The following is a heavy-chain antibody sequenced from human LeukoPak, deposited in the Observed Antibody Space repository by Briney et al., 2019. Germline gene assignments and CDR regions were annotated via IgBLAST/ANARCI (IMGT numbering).Heavy chain of an antibody. J-gene: IGHJ4*02. D-gene: IGHD3-22*01. CDR2: ISGSGGST. CDR1: GFTFSSYA. Sequence: GGSLRLSCAASGFTFSSYAMSWARQAPGKGLEWVSAISGSGGSTYYADSVKGRFTISRDNSKNTLYLQMNSLRAEDTAVYYCAKRTTYYYDSSGYYLDYWGQGTLVTVSS. CDR3: AKRTTYYYDSSGYYLDY. V-gene: IGHV3-23*01.